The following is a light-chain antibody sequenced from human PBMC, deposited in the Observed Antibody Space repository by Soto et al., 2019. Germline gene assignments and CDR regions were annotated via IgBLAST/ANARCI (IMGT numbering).Light chain of an antibody. V-gene: IGKV1-5*03. CDR2: KAS. J-gene: IGKJ1*01. CDR1: QSISSW. Sequence: DIQMTQSPSTLSASVGDRVTSACRASQSISSWLAWYQQKPGKVPNLLIYKASTLKSGVPSRFSGSGSGTEFTLTISSLQPDDFATYYCQQYYSYSWAFGQGTKVEIK. CDR3: QQYYSYSWA.